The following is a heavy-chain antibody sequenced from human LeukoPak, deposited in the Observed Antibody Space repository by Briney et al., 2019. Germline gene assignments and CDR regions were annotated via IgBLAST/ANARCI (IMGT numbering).Heavy chain of an antibody. V-gene: IGHV1-69*13. D-gene: IGHD6-6*01. J-gene: IGHJ3*02. CDR2: IIPIFGTA. CDR1: GGTFSSYA. CDR3: ARGFFEYSSSLKAFDI. Sequence: WASVKVSCKASGGTFSSYAISWVRQAPGQGLEWMGGIIPIFGTANYAQKFQSRVTITADESTSTAYMELSSLRSEDTAVYYCARGFFEYSSSLKAFDIWGQGTMVTVSS.